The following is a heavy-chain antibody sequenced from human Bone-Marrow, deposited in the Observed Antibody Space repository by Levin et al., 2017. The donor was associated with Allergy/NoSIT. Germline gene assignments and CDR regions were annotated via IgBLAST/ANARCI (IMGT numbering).Heavy chain of an antibody. CDR1: GFTFSSYA. J-gene: IGHJ4*02. CDR3: ARGGGSGWYGDY. Sequence: GGSLRLSCAASGFTFSSYAMHWVRQAPGKGLEWVAVISYDGSNKYYADSVKGRFTISRDNSKNTLYLQMNSLRAEDTAVYYCARGGGSGWYGDYWGQGTLVTVSS. V-gene: IGHV3-30-3*01. D-gene: IGHD6-19*01. CDR2: ISYDGSNK.